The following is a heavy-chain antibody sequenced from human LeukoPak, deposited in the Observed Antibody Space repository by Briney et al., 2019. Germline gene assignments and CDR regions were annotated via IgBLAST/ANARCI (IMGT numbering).Heavy chain of an antibody. CDR2: ISGSGGST. CDR3: AKGVEMATILLFDY. V-gene: IGHV3-23*01. CDR1: GFTFSSYA. J-gene: IGHJ4*02. Sequence: GGSLRLSCVASGFTFSSYAMSWVRQAPGKGLEWVSAISGSGGSTYYADSVKGRFTISRDNSKNALYLQMNSLRAEDTAVYYCAKGVEMATILLFDYWGQGTLVTVSS. D-gene: IGHD5-24*01.